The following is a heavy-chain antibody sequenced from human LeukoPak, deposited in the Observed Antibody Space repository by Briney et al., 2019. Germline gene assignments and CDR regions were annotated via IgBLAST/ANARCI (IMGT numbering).Heavy chain of an antibody. D-gene: IGHD6-13*01. CDR3: ARDRSSSWYNPPYGMDV. J-gene: IGHJ6*02. V-gene: IGHV3-30-3*01. Sequence: GGSLRLSCAASGFAFSSYAIHWVRQAPGKGLEWVAVISYDGSNKYYADSVKGRFTISRDNSKNTLYLQMNSLRAEDTAVYYCARDRSSSWYNPPYGMDVWGQGTTVTVSS. CDR1: GFAFSSYA. CDR2: ISYDGSNK.